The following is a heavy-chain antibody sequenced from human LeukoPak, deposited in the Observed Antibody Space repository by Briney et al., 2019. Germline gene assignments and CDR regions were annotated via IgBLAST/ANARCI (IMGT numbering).Heavy chain of an antibody. Sequence: GGSLRLSCAASGFTFSIYSMNWVRQAAGKGLEWVSSIDSSSYNIYYADSVKGRFTISRDNAQSSVFPQMNSLRAEDTAVYYCARDLAYYYDRNYDWGQGTLVTVSS. CDR3: ARDLAYYYDRNYD. CDR2: IDSSSYNI. CDR1: GFTFSIYS. D-gene: IGHD3-22*01. J-gene: IGHJ4*02. V-gene: IGHV3-21*01.